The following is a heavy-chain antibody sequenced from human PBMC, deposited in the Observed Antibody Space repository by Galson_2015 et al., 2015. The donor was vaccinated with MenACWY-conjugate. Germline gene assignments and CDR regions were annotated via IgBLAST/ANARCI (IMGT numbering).Heavy chain of an antibody. CDR2: ISSNGGST. D-gene: IGHD1-26*01. V-gene: IGHV3-64D*06. CDR3: VKSKYSGSYYYYYGMDV. Sequence: SLRLSCAASGFTFSSYAMHWVRQAPGKGLEYVSAISSNGGSTYYAGSVKGRFAISRDNSKNTLYLQMSSLRAEDTAVYYCVKSKYSGSYYYYYGMDVWGQGTTVTVSS. CDR1: GFTFSSYA. J-gene: IGHJ6*02.